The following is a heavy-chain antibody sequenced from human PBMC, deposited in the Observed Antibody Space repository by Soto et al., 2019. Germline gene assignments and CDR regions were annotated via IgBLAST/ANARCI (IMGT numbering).Heavy chain of an antibody. Sequence: QVQLQQWGAGLLKPSETLSLTCAVYGGSFSGYYWSWIRQPPGKGLEWIGEINHSGSTNYNPSLTSRVTIPVDTSKNQVSLKLRSVTAADTAVYYCARGPYHRGSSWYARSGYYYYYMDVWGKGTTVTVSS. V-gene: IGHV4-34*01. D-gene: IGHD6-13*01. CDR2: INHSGST. CDR1: GGSFSGYY. J-gene: IGHJ6*03. CDR3: ARGPYHRGSSWYARSGYYYYYMDV.